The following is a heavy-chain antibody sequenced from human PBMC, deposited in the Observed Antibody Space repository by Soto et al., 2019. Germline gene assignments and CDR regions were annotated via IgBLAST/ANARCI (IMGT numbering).Heavy chain of an antibody. CDR1: GFTFSDYY. CDR3: ARGQNNPSY. V-gene: IGHV3-11*06. CDR2: IGTCSSST. J-gene: IGHJ4*02. Sequence: QVQLVESGGGLVKPGGSLRLSCVASGFTFSDYYMTWIRQAPGKGLEWVSYIGTCSSSTNYADSVKGRFTVSRDNAKNSMYLQMNSLRAEDTAVYYCARGQNNPSYWGQGTLVTVSS.